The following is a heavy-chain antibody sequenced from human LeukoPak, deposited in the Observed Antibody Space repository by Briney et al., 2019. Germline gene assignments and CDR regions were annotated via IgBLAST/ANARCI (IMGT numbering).Heavy chain of an antibody. Sequence: NPSETLSLTCAVYGGSFSGYYWSWIRQPPGKGLEWIGEINHSGNTNYNPSLKSRVTISVDTSKNQFSLKLSSVTAADTAVYYWARGPVWSGYYFDYWGQGTLVTVSS. CDR3: ARGPVWSGYYFDY. CDR1: GGSFSGYY. V-gene: IGHV4-34*01. J-gene: IGHJ4*02. CDR2: INHSGNT. D-gene: IGHD3-3*01.